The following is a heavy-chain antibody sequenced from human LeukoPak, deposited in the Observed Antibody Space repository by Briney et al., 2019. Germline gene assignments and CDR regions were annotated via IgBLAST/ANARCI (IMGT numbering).Heavy chain of an antibody. CDR3: ARERWLPLPDDAFDI. J-gene: IGHJ3*02. CDR1: GGSISSGSYY. V-gene: IGHV4-61*02. Sequence: SQTLSLTCTVSGGSISSGSYYWSWIRQPAGKGLEWIGRIYTSGSTNYNPSLKSRVTISVDTSKNQFSLKLSSVTAADTAVYYCARERWLPLPDDAFDIWGQGTMVTVSS. D-gene: IGHD5-24*01. CDR2: IYTSGST.